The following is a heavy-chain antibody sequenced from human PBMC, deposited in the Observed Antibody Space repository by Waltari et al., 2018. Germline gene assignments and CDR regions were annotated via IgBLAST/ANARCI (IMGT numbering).Heavy chain of an antibody. Sequence: EVELVQSGAEVKKPGATVKISCKASGYTFTDYYRHWVQQTPTKGLEWVGRVDPELGDILYTENFQGRVTITADTSTDTVHMELSSLRSEETAVYFCARGTVGPSNNWFDTWGQGTLVTVSS. CDR3: ARGTVGPSNNWFDT. CDR1: GYTFTDYY. CDR2: VDPELGDI. J-gene: IGHJ5*02. D-gene: IGHD1-26*01. V-gene: IGHV1-69-2*01.